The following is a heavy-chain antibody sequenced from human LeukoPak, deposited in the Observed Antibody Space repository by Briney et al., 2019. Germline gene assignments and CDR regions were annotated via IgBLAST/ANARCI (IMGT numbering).Heavy chain of an antibody. CDR3: AKYLEGGFDY. V-gene: IGHV3-53*01. D-gene: IGHD2-2*02. CDR2: THSSGGT. J-gene: IGHJ4*02. CDR1: GFTGSHNY. Sequence: PPGGSLRLSCAASGFTGSHNYMSWVRQAPGKGLEWVSATHSSGGTYYADSVKGRFTISRDNSKNTLYLQMNSLRAEDTAVYYRAKYLEGGFDYWGQGTLVTVSS.